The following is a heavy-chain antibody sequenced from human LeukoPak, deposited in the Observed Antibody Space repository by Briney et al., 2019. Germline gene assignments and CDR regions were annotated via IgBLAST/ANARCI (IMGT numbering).Heavy chain of an antibody. CDR1: GFTFSSYG. CDR2: VKEDGRET. CDR3: ARAKPADFDL. V-gene: IGHV3-74*01. Sequence: PGGSLRLSCAASGFTFSSYGMSWVRQAPGKGLVWVSRVKEDGRETNYADSVKGRFTLSRDNAKNTVYLQMNNLRAEDTAVYHCARAKPADFDLWGRGTLVTVSS. J-gene: IGHJ2*01.